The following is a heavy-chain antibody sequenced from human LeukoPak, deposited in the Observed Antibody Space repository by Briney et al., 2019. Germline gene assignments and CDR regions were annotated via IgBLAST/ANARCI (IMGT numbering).Heavy chain of an antibody. CDR3: ARDSDFSYTDV. Sequence: PSETLSLTCTVTGYSISSAYCWGWIRQPPGKGLEWVGSLYHTGSTYYNPSLKSRVTISVDTSKNQFSLKLSSVTAADTAVYYCARDSDFSYTDVWGKGTTVTVSS. D-gene: IGHD3-3*01. V-gene: IGHV4-38-2*02. J-gene: IGHJ6*03. CDR1: GYSISSAYC. CDR2: LYHTGST.